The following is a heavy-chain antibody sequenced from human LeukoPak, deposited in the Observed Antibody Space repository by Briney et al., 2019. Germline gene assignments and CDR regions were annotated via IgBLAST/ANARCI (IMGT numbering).Heavy chain of an antibody. Sequence: PGGSLRLSCAASGFTFSSYAMHWVRQAPGKGLEWVAVISYDGSNKYYADSVKGRFTISRDNSKNTLYLQMNSLRAEDTAVYYCARARGGTIVVAGGLDNWGQGTLVTVSS. CDR1: GFTFSSYA. J-gene: IGHJ4*02. CDR2: ISYDGSNK. CDR3: ARARGGTIVVAGGLDN. D-gene: IGHD2-21*01. V-gene: IGHV3-30-3*01.